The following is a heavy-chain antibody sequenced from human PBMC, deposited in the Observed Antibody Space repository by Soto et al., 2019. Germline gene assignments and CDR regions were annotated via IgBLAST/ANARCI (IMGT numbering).Heavy chain of an antibody. J-gene: IGHJ4*02. CDR2: IYYSGST. CDR3: ASRVLGYCSGGSCKAVDY. V-gene: IGHV4-61*01. CDR1: GGSVSSGSYY. D-gene: IGHD2-15*01. Sequence: QVQLQESGPGLVKPSETLSLTCTVSGGSVSSGSYYWSWIRQPPGKGLEWIGYIYYSGSTNYNPSPKSRVTISVDTAKNQFSRKMSSVSAADTAVYYCASRVLGYCSGGSCKAVDYWGQGTLVTVSS.